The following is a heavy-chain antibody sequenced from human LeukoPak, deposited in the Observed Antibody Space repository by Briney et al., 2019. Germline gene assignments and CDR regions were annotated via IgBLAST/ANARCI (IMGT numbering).Heavy chain of an antibody. CDR1: GYTFTSYG. D-gene: IGHD1-26*01. V-gene: IGHV1-18*01. CDR2: ISAYNGNT. Sequence: ASVKVSCKASGYTFTSYGISWVRQAPGQGLEWMGWISAYNGNTNYAQKFQGRVTITTDESTSTAYMELSSLRSEDTAVYYCARDLAWEPLYYFDYWGQGTLVTVSS. CDR3: ARDLAWEPLYYFDY. J-gene: IGHJ4*02.